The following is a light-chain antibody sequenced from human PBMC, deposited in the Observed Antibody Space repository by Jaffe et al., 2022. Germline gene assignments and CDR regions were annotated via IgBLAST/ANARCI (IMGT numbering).Light chain of an antibody. CDR3: QQYNDWPLT. CDR1: QSVGRN. V-gene: IGKV3-15*01. J-gene: IGKJ1*01. Sequence: EVVMTQSPGTLSVSPGERAILSCRASQSVGRNLAWYQQKPGQAPRLLIYGASTRATGLPARFSGSGSGTEFTLTISSLQSEDFVVYYCQQYNDWPLTFGQGTQVEIK. CDR2: GAS.